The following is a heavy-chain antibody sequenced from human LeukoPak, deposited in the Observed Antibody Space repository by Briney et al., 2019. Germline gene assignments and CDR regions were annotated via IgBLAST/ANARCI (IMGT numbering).Heavy chain of an antibody. Sequence: ASVKVSCKASGYTFTGYYMHWVRQAPGQGLEWMGWINPNSGGTNYAQKFQGRVTMTRDTSISTAYMELSRLRFDDTAVYYCARVQFRGQQLVHGYWGQGTLVTVSS. CDR3: ARVQFRGQQLVHGY. J-gene: IGHJ4*02. D-gene: IGHD6-13*01. CDR1: GYTFTGYY. V-gene: IGHV1-2*02. CDR2: INPNSGGT.